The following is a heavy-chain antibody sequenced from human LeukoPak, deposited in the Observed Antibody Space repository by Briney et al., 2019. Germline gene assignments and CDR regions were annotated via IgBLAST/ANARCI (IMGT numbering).Heavy chain of an antibody. D-gene: IGHD2-2*01. CDR3: ARDRHCSSTSCYFRYYYYYGMDV. V-gene: IGHV1-18*01. Sequence: GASVKVSCKASGYTFTSYGISWVRQAPGRGLEWMGWISAYNGNTNYAQKLQGRVTMTTDTSTSTAYMELRSLRSDDTAVYYCARDRHCSSTSCYFRYYYYYGMDVWGQGTTVTVSS. CDR1: GYTFTSYG. J-gene: IGHJ6*02. CDR2: ISAYNGNT.